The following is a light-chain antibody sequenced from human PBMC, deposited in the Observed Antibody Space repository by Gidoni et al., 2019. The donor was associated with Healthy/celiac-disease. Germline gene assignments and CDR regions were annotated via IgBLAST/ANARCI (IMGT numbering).Light chain of an antibody. CDR3: QQYYSTFT. Sequence: DIVMTQSPGSLAVSLGERATINCKSSQSVLYSSNNKNYLAWYQQKPGQPPKLLIYWASTRESGVPDRFSGSGSGTDFTLTISSLQAEDVAVYYCQQYYSTFTFGPGTKVDIK. V-gene: IGKV4-1*01. CDR2: WAS. J-gene: IGKJ3*01. CDR1: QSVLYSSNNKNY.